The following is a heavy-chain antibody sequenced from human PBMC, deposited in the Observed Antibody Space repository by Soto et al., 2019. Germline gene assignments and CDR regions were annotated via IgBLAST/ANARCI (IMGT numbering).Heavy chain of an antibody. V-gene: IGHV3-7*01. Sequence: PGGSLRLSCAASGFTFSSYWMSWVRQAPGKGLEWVANIKQDGSEKYHVDSVKGRFTISRDNAKNSLYLQMNSLRAEDTAVYYCARVASGDLTTLDYWGQGTLVTVSS. CDR2: IKQDGSEK. CDR3: ARVASGDLTTLDY. CDR1: GFTFSSYW. D-gene: IGHD2-21*01. J-gene: IGHJ4*02.